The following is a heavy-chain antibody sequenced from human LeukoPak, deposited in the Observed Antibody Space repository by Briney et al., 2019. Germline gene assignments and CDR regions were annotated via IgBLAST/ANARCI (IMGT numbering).Heavy chain of an antibody. CDR3: ARGVYYYDSSGCLFDY. J-gene: IGHJ4*02. CDR1: GGSISSSSYY. D-gene: IGHD3-22*01. CDR2: IYYSGST. V-gene: IGHV4-39*01. Sequence: SETLSLTCTVSGGSISSSSYYWGWIRQPPGKGLEWIGSIYYSGSTYYNPSLKSRVTISVDTSKNQFSLKLSSVTAADTAVYYCARGVYYYDSSGCLFDYWGQGTLVTVSS.